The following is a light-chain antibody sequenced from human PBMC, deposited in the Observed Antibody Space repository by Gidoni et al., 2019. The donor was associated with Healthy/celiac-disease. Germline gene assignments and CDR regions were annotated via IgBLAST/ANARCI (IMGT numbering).Light chain of an antibody. CDR3: ASYSSGGTLNL. V-gene: IGLV2-14*01. J-gene: IGLJ2*01. CDR2: EVY. Sequence: QSPLTQPASVSGSPGQSITISCTGTNTDIGGYNYVSWYQQTPGTAPKLIIFEVYNRPSGVSNRFSGSKSGDTASLTISGLQTEDEADYYCASYSSGGTLNLFGGGTKVTVL. CDR1: NTDIGGYNY.